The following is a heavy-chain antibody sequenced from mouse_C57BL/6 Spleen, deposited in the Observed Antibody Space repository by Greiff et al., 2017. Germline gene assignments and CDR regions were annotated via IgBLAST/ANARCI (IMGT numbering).Heavy chain of an antibody. Sequence: QVQLQQPGAELVRPGSSVKLSCKASGYTFTSYWMDWVQQRPGQGLEWIGTIYPSDSETHYNQKFKDKVTLSVDKSSSTAYMQLSSLKSDDAAFYYCARSYYYGSSYWYVDVWGTGTTVTVSS. J-gene: IGHJ1*03. D-gene: IGHD1-1*01. CDR2: IYPSDSET. CDR1: GYTFTSYW. CDR3: ARSYYYGSSYWYVDV. V-gene: IGHV1-61*01.